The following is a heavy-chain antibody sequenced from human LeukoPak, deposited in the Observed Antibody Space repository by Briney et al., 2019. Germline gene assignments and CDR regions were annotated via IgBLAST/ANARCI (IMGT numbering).Heavy chain of an antibody. D-gene: IGHD1-14*01. Sequence: SVKVSCKASGGTFSSYAISWVRQAPGQGLEWMGGIIPIFGTANYAQKFQGRVTITTDESTSTAYIELSSLRSEDTAVYYCATGRTPLRDLNWFDPWGQGTLVTVSS. V-gene: IGHV1-69*05. J-gene: IGHJ5*02. CDR3: ATGRTPLRDLNWFDP. CDR1: GGTFSSYA. CDR2: IIPIFGTA.